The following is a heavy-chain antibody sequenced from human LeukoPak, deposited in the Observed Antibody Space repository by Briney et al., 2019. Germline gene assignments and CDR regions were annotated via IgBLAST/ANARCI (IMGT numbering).Heavy chain of an antibody. CDR3: ARRVATIQYSYGRPDYYYGMDV. D-gene: IGHD5-18*01. CDR2: IYSDGGT. Sequence: GGSLRLSCAASGFIVSSNYMSWVRQAPGKGLEWVAVIYSDGGTYYADSVKGRFTISRDNSKKTLHLQMNSLRAEDTAVYYCARRVATIQYSYGRPDYYYGMDVWGQGTTVTVSS. CDR1: GFIVSSNY. J-gene: IGHJ6*02. V-gene: IGHV3-66*01.